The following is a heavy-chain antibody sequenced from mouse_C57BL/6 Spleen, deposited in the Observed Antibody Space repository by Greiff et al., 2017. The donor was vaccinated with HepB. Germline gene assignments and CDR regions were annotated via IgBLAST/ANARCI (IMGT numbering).Heavy chain of an antibody. CDR2: IWSGGST. CDR3: ARSPAYYDSSWFAY. Sequence: QVPLKESGPGLVQPSQSLSITCTVSGFSFTSYGVHWVRQSPGKCLEWLGVIWSGGSTDYNAAFISRLSISKDNSKSQVFFKMNSLQADDTAIYYCARSPAYYDSSWFAYWGQGTLVTVSA. D-gene: IGHD2-4*01. J-gene: IGHJ3*01. V-gene: IGHV2-2*01. CDR1: GFSFTSYG.